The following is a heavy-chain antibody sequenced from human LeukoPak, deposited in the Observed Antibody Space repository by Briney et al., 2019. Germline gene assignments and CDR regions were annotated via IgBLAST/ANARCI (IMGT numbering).Heavy chain of an antibody. Sequence: GGSLRLSCAAPGFTFSSYAMSWVRQAPGKGLEWVSAISGSGGSTYYADSVKGRFTISRDNSKNTLYLQMNSLRAEDTAVYYCAKAHDFWSGYGDYWGQGTLVTVSS. CDR3: AKAHDFWSGYGDY. CDR1: GFTFSSYA. D-gene: IGHD3-3*01. J-gene: IGHJ4*02. CDR2: ISGSGGST. V-gene: IGHV3-23*01.